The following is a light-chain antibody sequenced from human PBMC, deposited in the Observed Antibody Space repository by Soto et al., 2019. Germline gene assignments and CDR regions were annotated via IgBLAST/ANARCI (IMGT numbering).Light chain of an antibody. CDR1: DSVISSY. Sequence: EVFWTHAPGNLSLCPVERATLSCRSIDSVISSYLGGYQQKPGQAPSLLIYAASSRATGIPDRLSGSGSGTDFTPTTSRLESAYFLVSNRQPFRRSLNFGGGNXG. CDR2: AAS. CDR3: QPFRRSLN. J-gene: IGKJ4*01. V-gene: IGKV3-20*01.